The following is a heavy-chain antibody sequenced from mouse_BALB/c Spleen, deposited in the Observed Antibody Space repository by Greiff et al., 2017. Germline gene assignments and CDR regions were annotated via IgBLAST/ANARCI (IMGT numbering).Heavy chain of an antibody. CDR3: ARHGGYGSYREY. Sequence: EVQVVESGGGLVKPGGSLTLSCAASGFAFSSYDMSWVRQTPDKRLEWVAYISSGGGSTYYPDTVKGRFTITRDKAKNTLYLQMSSLKSEDTAMYSWARHGGYGSYREYWGQGTTLTVSS. J-gene: IGHJ2*01. D-gene: IGHD1-1*02. CDR1: GFAFSSYD. CDR2: ISSGGGST. V-gene: IGHV5-12-1*01.